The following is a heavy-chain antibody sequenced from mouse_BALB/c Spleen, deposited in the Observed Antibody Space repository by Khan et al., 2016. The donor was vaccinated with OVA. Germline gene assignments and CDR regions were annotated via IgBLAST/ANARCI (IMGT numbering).Heavy chain of an antibody. V-gene: IGHV1S132*01. J-gene: IGHJ2*01. CDR2: IYPGTDNS. CDR1: GYIFTSYW. Sequence: VQLVESGAELVRPGASVKLSCKTSGYIFTSYWIHWVKQRSGQGLEWIARIYPGTDNSYYNEKFKDKATLTADKSSSTAYMQLSSLKSEDSDVYVCESEEGLYHFDHWGQGTTLTVSS. CDR3: ESEEGLYHFDH.